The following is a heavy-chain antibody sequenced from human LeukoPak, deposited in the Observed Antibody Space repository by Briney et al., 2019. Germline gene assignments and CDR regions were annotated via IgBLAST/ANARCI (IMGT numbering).Heavy chain of an antibody. CDR3: ARAGAAGRYSGAFDI. Sequence: ASVKVSCKASGGTFSSYAISWVRQAPGQGLEWMGWINPNSGGTNYAQKFQGRVTMTRDTSISTAYMELSRLRSDDTAVYYCARAGAAGRYSGAFDIWGQGTMVTVSS. CDR2: INPNSGGT. V-gene: IGHV1-2*02. D-gene: IGHD6-13*01. CDR1: GGTFSSYA. J-gene: IGHJ3*02.